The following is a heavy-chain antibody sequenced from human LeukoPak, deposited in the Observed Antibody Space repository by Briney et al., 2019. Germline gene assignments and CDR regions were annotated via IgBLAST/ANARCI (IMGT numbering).Heavy chain of an antibody. CDR2: IYYSGST. CDR3: ARGYCTNAVCSLGPTQA. J-gene: IGHJ4*02. V-gene: IGHV4-39*07. D-gene: IGHD2-8*01. Sequence: SETLSLTCTVSGGSISSSSYYWGWIRQPPGKGLEWIGSIYYSGSTYYNPSLKSRVTISVDTSKNQFSLKLSSVAAADTAVYYCARGYCTNAVCSLGPTQAWGQGTLVTVSS. CDR1: GGSISSSSYY.